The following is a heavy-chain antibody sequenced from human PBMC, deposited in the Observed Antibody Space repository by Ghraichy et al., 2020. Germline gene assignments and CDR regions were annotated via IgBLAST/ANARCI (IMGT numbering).Heavy chain of an antibody. J-gene: IGHJ3*02. CDR2: ISSSSSYI. V-gene: IGHV3-21*01. CDR1: GFTFSSYS. CDR3: ARVGDGYNLDRDDAFDI. D-gene: IGHD5-24*01. Sequence: GGSPRLSCAASGFTFSSYSMNWVRQAPGKGLEWVSSISSSSSYIYYADSVKGRFTISRDNAKNSLYLQMNSLRAEDTAVYYCARVGDGYNLDRDDAFDIWGQGTMVTVSS.